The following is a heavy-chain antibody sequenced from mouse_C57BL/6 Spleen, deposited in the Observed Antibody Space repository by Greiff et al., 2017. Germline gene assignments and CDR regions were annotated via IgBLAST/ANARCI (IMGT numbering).Heavy chain of an antibody. CDR1: GYTFTSYW. D-gene: IGHD2-3*01. Sequence: QVQLQQPGAELVKPGASVKLSCKASGYTFTSYWMQWVKQRPGQGLEWIGEIDPSDSYTNYNQKFKGKATLTVDTSSSTAYMQLSSLTSEDSAVYYCARYDPYFDYWGQGTTLTVSS. CDR3: ARYDPYFDY. V-gene: IGHV1-50*01. J-gene: IGHJ2*01. CDR2: IDPSDSYT.